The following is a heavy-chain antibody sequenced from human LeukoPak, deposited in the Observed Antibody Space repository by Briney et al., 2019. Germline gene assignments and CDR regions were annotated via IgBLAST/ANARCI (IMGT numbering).Heavy chain of an antibody. J-gene: IGHJ4*02. CDR1: GDSISSFY. CDR2: ISYSGST. D-gene: IGHD2-15*01. V-gene: IGHV4-59*01. CDR3: ARGVVAAPQTFDY. Sequence: SETLSLTCTVSGDSISSFYWSWIRQPPGKGLEWIGYISYSGSTNYNPSLKSRVTISVDTSKNQFSLKLTSLTAADTAVYYCARGVVAAPQTFDYWGQGTLVTVSS.